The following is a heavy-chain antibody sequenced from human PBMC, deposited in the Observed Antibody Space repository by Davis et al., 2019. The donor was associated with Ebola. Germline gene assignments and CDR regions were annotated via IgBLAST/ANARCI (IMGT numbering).Heavy chain of an antibody. CDR1: GFTFDDSA. CDR2: ITWNSGSI. Sequence: SLKISCAASGFTFDDSAVHWVRQAPGKGLEWVSGITWNSGSIGYADSVKGRFTISRDNAKNSLYLHMNSLRAEDTALYYCAKAFSSSSEFDYWGQGTLVTVSS. J-gene: IGHJ4*02. D-gene: IGHD6-6*01. V-gene: IGHV3-9*01. CDR3: AKAFSSSSEFDY.